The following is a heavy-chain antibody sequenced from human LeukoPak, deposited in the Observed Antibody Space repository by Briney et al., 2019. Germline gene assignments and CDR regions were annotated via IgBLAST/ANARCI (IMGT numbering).Heavy chain of an antibody. CDR2: ITGDAGDP. CDR3: ARTTGNGHWLIQF. D-gene: IGHD4-23*01. V-gene: IGHV3-23*01. Sequence: PGGSLRLSCAAPGFTFSSYAMSWVRQTPVKGLEWVSFITGDAGDPSYADSVKGRFTISRDNSKNTLFLQLNSRSAEDTGVYYWARTTGNGHWLIQFWGQGTLVTVSA. J-gene: IGHJ4*02. CDR1: GFTFSSYA.